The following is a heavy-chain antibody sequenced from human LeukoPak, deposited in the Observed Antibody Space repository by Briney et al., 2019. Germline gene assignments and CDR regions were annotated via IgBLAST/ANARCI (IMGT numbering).Heavy chain of an antibody. CDR3: ARGPPNWGYDY. J-gene: IGHJ4*02. Sequence: GASVKVSCKASGYTFTSYDFNWVRQATGQRPEWKGWMSPNSGDTGYAQKFQDRVTMTRNTSISTAYMELSSLRSDDTAVYYCARGPPNWGYDYWGPGTLVTVPS. CDR2: MSPNSGDT. CDR1: GYTFTSYD. V-gene: IGHV1-8*01. D-gene: IGHD7-27*01.